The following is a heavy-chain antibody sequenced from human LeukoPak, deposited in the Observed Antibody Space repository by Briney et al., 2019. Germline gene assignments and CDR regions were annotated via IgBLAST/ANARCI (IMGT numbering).Heavy chain of an antibody. Sequence: GGSLRLSCAASGFTFSDYYMSWIRQAPGKGLEWVSAISGSGGSAYYADSVKGRFTISRDNSKNTLYLQMNSLRAEDTAVYYCAKDPPYCGGDCYWAFFDYWGQGTLVTVSS. D-gene: IGHD2-21*02. V-gene: IGHV3-23*01. CDR1: GFTFSDYY. J-gene: IGHJ4*02. CDR3: AKDPPYCGGDCYWAFFDY. CDR2: ISGSGGSA.